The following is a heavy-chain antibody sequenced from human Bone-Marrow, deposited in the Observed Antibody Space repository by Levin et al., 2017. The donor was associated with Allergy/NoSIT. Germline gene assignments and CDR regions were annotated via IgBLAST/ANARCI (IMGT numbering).Heavy chain of an antibody. D-gene: IGHD6-6*01. CDR3: AKVYSSSPFYYYYYGMDV. Sequence: SCAASGFTFSSYGMHWVRQAPGKGLEWVAVISYDGSNKYYADSVKGRFTISRDNSKNTLYLQMNSLRAEDTAVYYCAKVYSSSPFYYYYYGMDVWGQGTTVTVSS. V-gene: IGHV3-30*18. CDR2: ISYDGSNK. J-gene: IGHJ6*02. CDR1: GFTFSSYG.